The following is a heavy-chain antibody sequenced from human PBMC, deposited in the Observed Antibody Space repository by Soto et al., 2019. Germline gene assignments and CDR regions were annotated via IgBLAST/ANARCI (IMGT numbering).Heavy chain of an antibody. CDR1: GYTFTSYD. CDR2: MNPNSGNT. Sequence: GASVKVSCKASGYTFTSYDINWVRQATGQGLEWMGWMNPNSGNTGYAQKFQGTVTMTRNTSISTAYLELSSPISEDTAVYYCARETSSYYHWGQGTLVTVSS. D-gene: IGHD3-22*01. V-gene: IGHV1-8*01. CDR3: ARETSSYYH. J-gene: IGHJ5*02.